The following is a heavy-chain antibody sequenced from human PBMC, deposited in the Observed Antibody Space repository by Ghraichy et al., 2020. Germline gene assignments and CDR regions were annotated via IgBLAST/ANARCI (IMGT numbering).Heavy chain of an antibody. CDR1: GGSVSGYY. J-gene: IGHJ3*01. CDR3: ARITIFGFVDHSADSFVF. D-gene: IGHD3-3*01. V-gene: IGHV4-59*02. CDR2: IFYNGST. Sequence: SETLSLTCTVSGGSVSGYYWSWIRQPPGKRLEWIGYIFYNGSTNYNPSLKSRVSMSVDTSKDQFSLKLSSVTAADTAVYYCARITIFGFVDHSADSFVFWGQGTMVTGSS.